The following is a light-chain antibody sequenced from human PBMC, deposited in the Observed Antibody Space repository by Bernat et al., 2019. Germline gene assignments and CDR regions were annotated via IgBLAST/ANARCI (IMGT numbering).Light chain of an antibody. CDR1: QAIGIY. Sequence: DIQLTQSPPFLSASVGDRVTITCRASQAIGIYLDWYQQKPGKAPKLLIYGASTLQTGVPPRFSGSGSGTEFTLTISSLQPDDFATYYCQQYNSYPYTFGQGTKLEIK. CDR3: QQYNSYPYT. V-gene: IGKV1-9*01. CDR2: GAS. J-gene: IGKJ2*01.